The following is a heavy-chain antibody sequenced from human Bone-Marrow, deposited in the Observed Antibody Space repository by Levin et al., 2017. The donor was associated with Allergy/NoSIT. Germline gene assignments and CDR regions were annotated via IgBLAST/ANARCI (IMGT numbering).Heavy chain of an antibody. CDR1: GGPFTSYT. D-gene: IGHD6-19*01. V-gene: IGHV1-69*08. Sequence: SVKVSCRASGGPFTSYTISWVRQAPGHGLEWMGRIIPIPGTADYAQKFQGRVTISADRSTSTAYMEVSSLTSGDTAVYYCAVGYSSGWYYYYMDVWGNGTTVTVSS. CDR2: IIPIPGTA. CDR3: AVGYSSGWYYYYMDV. J-gene: IGHJ6*03.